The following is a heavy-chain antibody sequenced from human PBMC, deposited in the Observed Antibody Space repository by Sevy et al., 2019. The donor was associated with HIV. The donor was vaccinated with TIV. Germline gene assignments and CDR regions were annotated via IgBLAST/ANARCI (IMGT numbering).Heavy chain of an antibody. D-gene: IGHD2-15*01. CDR3: ARVGYCRGGTCFSGFYYAIDV. J-gene: IGHJ6*02. V-gene: IGHV3-53*01. CDR2: VYSGGAT. CDR1: GFTLTNEF. Sequence: GGSLRLSCAVSGFTLTNEFFSWVRQAPGKGLEWVAAVYSGGATYYADSVKGRFTISRDKSKSTLYLQMKCLRAEDTAVYYCARVGYCRGGTCFSGFYYAIDVWGQGTTVTVSS.